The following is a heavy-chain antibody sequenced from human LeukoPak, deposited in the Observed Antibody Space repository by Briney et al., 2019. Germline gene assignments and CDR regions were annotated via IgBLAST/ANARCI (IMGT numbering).Heavy chain of an antibody. CDR3: ASDYGGNSDFDY. CDR1: GYTFTGYY. D-gene: IGHD4-23*01. V-gene: IGHV1-2*02. Sequence: ASVKVPCKASGYTFTGYYMHWVRQAPGQGLEWMGWINPNSGGTNYAQKFQGRITMTRDTSISTAYMELSRLRSDDTAVYYCASDYGGNSDFDYWGQGTLVTVSS. CDR2: INPNSGGT. J-gene: IGHJ4*02.